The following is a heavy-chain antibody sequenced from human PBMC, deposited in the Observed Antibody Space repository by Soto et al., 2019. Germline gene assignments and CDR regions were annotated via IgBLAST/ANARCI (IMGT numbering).Heavy chain of an antibody. CDR1: GVSIGSTISY. D-gene: IGHD3-3*01. CDR2: LYYSGST. J-gene: IGHJ6*03. V-gene: IGHV4-39*02. CDR3: ASFLNKNDYYFYMDV. Sequence: SETLSLTCTVSGVSIGSTISYWGWIRQPPGKGLEWIGTLYYSGSTYYNPSLRSRVTMSVDTSQNHFSLRLSSVTAADTAVYYCASFLNKNDYYFYMDVCGKGSTVTVS.